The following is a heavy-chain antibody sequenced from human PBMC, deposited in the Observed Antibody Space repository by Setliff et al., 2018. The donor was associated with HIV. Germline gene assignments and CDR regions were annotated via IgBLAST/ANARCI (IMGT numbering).Heavy chain of an antibody. D-gene: IGHD3-22*01. CDR1: GFTFDDYG. Sequence: GGSLRLSCEASGFTFDDYGMNWVRQAPGKGLEWVSGINWNGRSTGDADFVKGRFTISRENAKNSLYLQMNSLGAEDTALDYCARGGEYYSDSGGIYYYMDVWGKGTTVTVSS. J-gene: IGHJ6*03. V-gene: IGHV3-20*04. CDR2: INWNGRST. CDR3: ARGGEYYSDSGGIYYYMDV.